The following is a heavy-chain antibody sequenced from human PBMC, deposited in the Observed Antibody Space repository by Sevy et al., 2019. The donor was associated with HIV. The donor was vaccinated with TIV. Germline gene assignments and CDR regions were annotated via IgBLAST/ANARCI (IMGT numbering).Heavy chain of an antibody. V-gene: IGHV3-48*03. CDR3: XXXXXXXXXXXXXYGMDV. CDR2: ISSSGSTI. CDR1: GFTFSSYE. J-gene: IGHJ6*02. Sequence: GGSLRLSCAASGFTFSSYEMNWVRQAPGKGLEWVSYISSSGSTIYYADSVKGRFTISRDNAKNSLYLQMNSLRAEDXXXXXXXXXXXXXXXXXXXYGMDVWGQGTTVTVSS.